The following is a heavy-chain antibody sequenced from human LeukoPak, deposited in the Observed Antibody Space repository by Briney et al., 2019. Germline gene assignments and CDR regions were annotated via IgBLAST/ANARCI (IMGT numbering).Heavy chain of an antibody. J-gene: IGHJ4*02. CDR2: IIPIFGTA. CDR3: ARDLKPTVTKFGY. V-gene: IGHV1-69*13. Sequence: SVKVSCKASGGTFSSYAISWVRQAPGQGLEWMGGIIPIFGTANYAQKFQGRVTITADESTSTAYIELSSLRSDDTAVYYCARDLKPTVTKFGYWGQGTLVTVSS. D-gene: IGHD4-17*01. CDR1: GGTFSSYA.